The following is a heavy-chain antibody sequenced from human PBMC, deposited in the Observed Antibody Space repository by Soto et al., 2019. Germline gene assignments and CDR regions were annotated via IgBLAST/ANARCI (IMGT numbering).Heavy chain of an antibody. D-gene: IGHD2-2*01. Sequence: ASVKVSCKASGYTFSGYYIHWVRQAPGQGLEWMGWVNPNSGGTNYAQNFQGRVTMTSDTSITTAYMEMSRLRSDDTAVYYCARDQVPAALLGWFDPWGQGTLVTVSS. V-gene: IGHV1-2*02. J-gene: IGHJ5*02. CDR2: VNPNSGGT. CDR3: ARDQVPAALLGWFDP. CDR1: GYTFSGYY.